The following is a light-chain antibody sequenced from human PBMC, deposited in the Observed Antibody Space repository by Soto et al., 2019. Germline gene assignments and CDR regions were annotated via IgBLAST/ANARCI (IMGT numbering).Light chain of an antibody. V-gene: IGKV3-20*01. CDR1: QSVSSSY. J-gene: IGKJ2*01. CDR3: QQDGSSPMDT. CDR2: GTS. Sequence: EIVLAQSPGTLSLSPGERAILSCSASQSVSSSYLAWDQRNPGQAPRLLIYGTSSRATGIPDRFSGSGSGTDFPLTLSRLEPEDVAVYYWQQDGSSPMDTFGQGTKLEIK.